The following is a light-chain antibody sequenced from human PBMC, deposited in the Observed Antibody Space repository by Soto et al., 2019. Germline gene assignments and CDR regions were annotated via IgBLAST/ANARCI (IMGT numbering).Light chain of an antibody. CDR3: MQALQTTWT. J-gene: IGKJ1*01. Sequence: DIVMSQSPLSLPVTPGEPASISCRSSQTLLHSNGYNYLDWYLQKPGQSPQLLIYLGSNRSSGVPDRFSGSGSGRDFTLKISRVQAEDVGVYYCMQALQTTWTFGEGTKVAI. CDR2: LGS. CDR1: QTLLHSNGYNY. V-gene: IGKV2-28*01.